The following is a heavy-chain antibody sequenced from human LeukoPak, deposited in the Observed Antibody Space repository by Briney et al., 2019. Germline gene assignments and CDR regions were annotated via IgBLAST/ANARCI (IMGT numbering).Heavy chain of an antibody. CDR3: ARDVGVSQFDY. J-gene: IGHJ4*02. Sequence: GASVKVSCKASGYTFNNHGISWVRQAPGQGLEWMGWISGYNGQTDYAQKFQGRGTLTTDTSTSTAYMEVRSLTSDDTAMYYCARDVGVSQFDYWGQGTLVTVSS. CDR2: ISGYNGQT. D-gene: IGHD3-10*01. CDR1: GYTFNNHG. V-gene: IGHV1-18*01.